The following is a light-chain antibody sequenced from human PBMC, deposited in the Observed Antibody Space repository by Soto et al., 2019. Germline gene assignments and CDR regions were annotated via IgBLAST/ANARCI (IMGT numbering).Light chain of an antibody. CDR2: DTS. CDR1: QSVNNNY. J-gene: IGKJ3*01. CDR3: QQYGSSQFT. V-gene: IGKV3-20*01. Sequence: EIVLMQSPGTLSLSPGEGATLSCRASQSVNNNYLAWYQQRPGQAPTVLIFDTSRRATGVPDRFSGSGSGTDFALRISRVEPDDFAVYYCQQYGSSQFTFGAGTKVNIQ.